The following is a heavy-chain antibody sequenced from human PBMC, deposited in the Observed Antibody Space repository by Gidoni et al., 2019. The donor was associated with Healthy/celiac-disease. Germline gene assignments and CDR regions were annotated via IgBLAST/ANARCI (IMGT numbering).Heavy chain of an antibody. D-gene: IGHD3-22*01. CDR2: IYHSGST. V-gene: IGHV4-4*02. J-gene: IGHJ5*02. CDR3: ARGVGYYDSSGSPFDP. Sequence: QVQLQESGPGLLKPSGTLSLTCAVSGVSISSSNWWSWVRQPPGKGLEWSGEIYHSGSTNYNPSIKSRVTISVDKSKNQFSLKLSSVTAADTDVYYCARGVGYYDSSGSPFDPWGQGTLVTVSS. CDR1: GVSISSSNW.